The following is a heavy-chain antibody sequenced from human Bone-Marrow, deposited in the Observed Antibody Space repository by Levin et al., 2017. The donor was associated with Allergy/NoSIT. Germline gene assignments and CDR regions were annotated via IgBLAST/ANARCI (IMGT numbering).Heavy chain of an antibody. CDR3: ARNRTSGERGGYYYGMDV. Sequence: ASVKVSCKASGYTFTSYYMHWVRQAPGQGLEWMGIINPSGGSTSYAQKFQGRVTMTRDTSTSTVYMELSSLRSEDTAVYYCARNRTSGERGGYYYGMDVWGQGTTVTVSS. V-gene: IGHV1-46*01. D-gene: IGHD1-1*01. CDR1: GYTFTSYY. J-gene: IGHJ6*02. CDR2: INPSGGST.